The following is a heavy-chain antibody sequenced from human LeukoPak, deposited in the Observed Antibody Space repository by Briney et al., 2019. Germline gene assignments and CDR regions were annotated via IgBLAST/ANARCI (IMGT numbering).Heavy chain of an antibody. D-gene: IGHD1-14*01. J-gene: IGHJ3*02. CDR1: GFTFSSYW. V-gene: IGHV3-7*01. CDR3: ARELQPGDDAFDI. Sequence: GGSLRLSCAASGFTFSSYWMSWVSQAPGKGLEWVANIKQDGSEKYYVDSVKGRFTISRDNAKNSLYLQMNSLRAEDTAVYYCARELQPGDDAFDIWGQGTMVTVSS. CDR2: IKQDGSEK.